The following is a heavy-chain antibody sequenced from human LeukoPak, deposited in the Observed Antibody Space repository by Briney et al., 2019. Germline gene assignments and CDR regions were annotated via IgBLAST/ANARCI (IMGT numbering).Heavy chain of an antibody. J-gene: IGHJ3*02. D-gene: IGHD3-22*01. CDR3: ARLSGFDAFDI. CDR2: IYYSGST. CDR1: GYSISSSNW. V-gene: IGHV4-28*06. Sequence: SSETLSLTCAVSGYSISSSNWWGWIRQPPGKGLEWIGYIYYSGSTNYNPSLKSRVTMSVDTSKNQFSLKLSSVTALDTAVYYCARLSGFDAFDIWGQGTMVTVSS.